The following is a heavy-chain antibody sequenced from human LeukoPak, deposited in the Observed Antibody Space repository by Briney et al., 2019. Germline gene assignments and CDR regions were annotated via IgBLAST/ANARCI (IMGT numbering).Heavy chain of an antibody. Sequence: GGSLRLSCAASGFTFSSYWMHWVRQAPGKGLVWVSRINDDGSSTSYADSVKGRFTISRHNSKNTLYLQMNSLRAEDTAVYYCARVDSSSTLSGYYYYGMDVWGQGTTVTVSS. D-gene: IGHD6-6*01. CDR3: ARVDSSSTLSGYYYYGMDV. CDR2: INDDGSST. CDR1: GFTFSSYW. V-gene: IGHV3-74*01. J-gene: IGHJ6*02.